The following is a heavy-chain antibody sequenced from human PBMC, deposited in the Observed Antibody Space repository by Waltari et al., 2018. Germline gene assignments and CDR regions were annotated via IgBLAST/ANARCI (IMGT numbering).Heavy chain of an antibody. D-gene: IGHD1-26*01. Sequence: QVTLQQSGPGLLKPSETLSLTCTVSGGSFTNDYWSWIRQPPGKGLEWIGYISVSGGTNYNPSLQSRVTMSAHTSENQISLTLTSVTAADTAVYYCARSWSAHYYYYIDVWGKGTTVTVSS. CDR2: ISVSGGT. V-gene: IGHV4-4*09. CDR1: GGSFTNDY. CDR3: ARSWSAHYYYYIDV. J-gene: IGHJ6*03.